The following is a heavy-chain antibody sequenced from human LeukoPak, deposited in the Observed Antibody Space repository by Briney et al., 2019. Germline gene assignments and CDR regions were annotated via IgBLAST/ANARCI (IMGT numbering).Heavy chain of an antibody. V-gene: IGHV4-4*07. J-gene: IGHJ4*02. Sequence: SETLSLTCTVSGGSISNYWSWIRQPAGKGLEWIGRIYSGGSTKYSPSLKSRVTMSVDTSKSQFSLNLTSVTAADTAVYYCARDRAARLTSGFDYWGQGTLVTVSS. CDR3: ARDRAARLTSGFDY. CDR1: GGSISNY. D-gene: IGHD6-6*01. CDR2: IYSGGST.